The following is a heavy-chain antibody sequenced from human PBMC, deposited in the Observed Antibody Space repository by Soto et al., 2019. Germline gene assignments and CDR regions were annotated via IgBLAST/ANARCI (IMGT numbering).Heavy chain of an antibody. V-gene: IGHV3-48*02. CDR3: ARRITMVRGPYHYYGMDV. D-gene: IGHD3-10*01. J-gene: IGHJ6*02. Sequence: PGGSLRLSCAGSGFTFSSHTMTWARQAPGKGLEFLSYITSTSSTKNYADSVKGRFTISRDNAKNSLYLQMNSLGDKDTAVYYCARRITMVRGPYHYYGMDVWGQGTTVTVSS. CDR2: ITSTSSTK. CDR1: GFTFSSHT.